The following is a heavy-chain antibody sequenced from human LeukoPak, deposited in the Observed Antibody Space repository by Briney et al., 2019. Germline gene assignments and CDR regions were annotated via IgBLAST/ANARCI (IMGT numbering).Heavy chain of an antibody. CDR2: IRYDGSNK. V-gene: IGHV3-30*02. CDR1: GFSFSTYS. CDR3: AKATPSYSSLYYFDY. Sequence: GGSLRLSCAASGFSFSTYSIQWVRQAPGKGLEWVAFIRYDGSNKYYADSVKGRFTISRDNSKNTLYLQMNSLRVEDMAVYYCAKATPSYSSLYYFDYWGQGTLVTVSS. J-gene: IGHJ4*02. D-gene: IGHD6-13*01.